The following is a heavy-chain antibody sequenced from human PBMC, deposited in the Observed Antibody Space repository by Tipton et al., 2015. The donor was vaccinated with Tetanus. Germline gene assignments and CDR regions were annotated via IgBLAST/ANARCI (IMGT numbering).Heavy chain of an antibody. Sequence: GSLRLSCAASGFTFRSYTLNWVRRAPGKGLEWVSAISGGYNRTYYADSVKGRFTISRDNSKSTLDLQLNSLRAEDTAIYYCAKEALGVMDVWGKGTTVAVSS. CDR2: ISGGYNRT. CDR3: AKEALGVMDV. J-gene: IGHJ6*03. V-gene: IGHV3-23*01. CDR1: GFTFRSYT.